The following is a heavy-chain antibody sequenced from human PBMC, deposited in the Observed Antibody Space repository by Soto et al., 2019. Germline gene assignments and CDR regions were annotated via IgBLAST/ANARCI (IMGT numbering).Heavy chain of an antibody. CDR2: ISYDGTDK. CDR1: GFTFSSYG. CDR3: VKERYAQLWLEDYGMDV. Sequence: GGSLRLACAASGFTFSSYGIHWVRQAPGKGLEWVALISYDGTDKYYADSVKGRFTISRDNSKNTLYLQMSSLGPEDTAVYYCVKERYAQLWLEDYGMDVWGQGTTVTVSS. J-gene: IGHJ6*02. V-gene: IGHV3-30*18. D-gene: IGHD5-18*01.